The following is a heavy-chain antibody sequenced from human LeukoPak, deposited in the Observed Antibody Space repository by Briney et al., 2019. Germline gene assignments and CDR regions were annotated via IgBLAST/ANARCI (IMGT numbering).Heavy chain of an antibody. Sequence: ASVKVSCKASGYTFTSYAMHWVRQAPGQRLEWMGWINAGNGNTKYSQEFQVRVTITMYTSTSTAYMELSSLRSEDMAVYYCARSSAANWFDPWGQGTLVTVSS. CDR3: ARSSAANWFDP. J-gene: IGHJ5*02. CDR2: INAGNGNT. CDR1: GYTFTSYA. V-gene: IGHV1-3*03.